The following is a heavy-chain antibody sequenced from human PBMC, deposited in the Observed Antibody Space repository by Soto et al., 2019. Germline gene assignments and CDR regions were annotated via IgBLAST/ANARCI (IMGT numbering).Heavy chain of an antibody. D-gene: IGHD5-18*01. Sequence: SETLSLTCAVYGGSFSGYYWSWIRQPPGKGLEWIGEINHSGSTNYNPSLKSRVTISVDTSKNQFSLKLSSVTAADTAVYYCAGDAGYSFGSLNIWGQGTMVTVSS. J-gene: IGHJ4*02. V-gene: IGHV4-34*01. CDR3: AGDAGYSFGSLNI. CDR2: INHSGST. CDR1: GGSFSGYY.